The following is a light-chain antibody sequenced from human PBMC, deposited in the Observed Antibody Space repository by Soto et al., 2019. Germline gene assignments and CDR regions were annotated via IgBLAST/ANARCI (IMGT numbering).Light chain of an antibody. CDR1: QSIGGY. J-gene: IGKJ1*01. CDR2: KAS. Sequence: DIQITQSPTSLSASVGDRVTITCRASQSIGGYLNWYQQKPGKAPKLLIYKASSLQSGVPSRFSGSASGTGFTLTISSLQPDDFATYYCQQYSSYWTFGQGT. V-gene: IGKV1-5*03. CDR3: QQYSSYWT.